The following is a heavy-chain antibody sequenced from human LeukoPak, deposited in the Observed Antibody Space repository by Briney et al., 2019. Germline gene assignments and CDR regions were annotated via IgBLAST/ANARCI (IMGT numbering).Heavy chain of an antibody. CDR2: IYENGGTT. V-gene: IGHV3-23*01. CDR3: ARDRIPITMARPFSPLPNWFDP. D-gene: IGHD3-10*01. J-gene: IGHJ5*02. CDR1: GFTFRSHA. Sequence: GGSLRLACVGSGFTFRSHAMSWVRQAPEKGLEFISGIYENGGTTYYADSVKGRFTISRDNSKNTLYLQMNSLRAEDTAVYYCARDRIPITMARPFSPLPNWFDPWGQGTLVTVSS.